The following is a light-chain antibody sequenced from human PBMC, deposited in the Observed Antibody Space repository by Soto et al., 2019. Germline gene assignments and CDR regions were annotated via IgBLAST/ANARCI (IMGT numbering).Light chain of an antibody. Sequence: EIVLTQSPGTLSLSPGERATLSCRASQSISGTFLAWYQHKPGQAPRVLIYGATRRATGIPDRFSGSGSGTDFTLTISRLEPEDFALYXCHQYDSGWTFGQGTKVEMK. CDR2: GAT. CDR3: HQYDSGWT. J-gene: IGKJ1*01. V-gene: IGKV3-20*01. CDR1: QSISGTF.